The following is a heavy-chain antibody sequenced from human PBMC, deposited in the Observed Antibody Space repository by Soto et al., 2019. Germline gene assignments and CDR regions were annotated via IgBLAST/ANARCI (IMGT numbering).Heavy chain of an antibody. J-gene: IGHJ6*02. D-gene: IGHD2-2*01. CDR2: INHSGST. Sequence: PSETLSLTCAVYGGSFSGYYWSWIRQPPGKGLEWIGEINHSGSTNYNPSLKSRVTISVDTSKNQFSLKLSSVTAADTAVYYCARAGYCSGTSCSTSDYYYGMDVWGQGTTVTVSS. CDR3: ARAGYCSGTSCSTSDYYYGMDV. V-gene: IGHV4-34*01. CDR1: GGSFSGYY.